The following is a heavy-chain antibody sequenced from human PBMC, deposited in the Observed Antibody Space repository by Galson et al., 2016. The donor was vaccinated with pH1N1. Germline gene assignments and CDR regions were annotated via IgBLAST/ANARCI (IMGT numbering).Heavy chain of an antibody. J-gene: IGHJ3*01. CDR2: IYPGDSDT. D-gene: IGHD3-3*01. CDR3: SRRLSLTISGMGPYDAFDV. V-gene: IGHV5-51*01. Sequence: QSGAEVKKPGESLKISCRRSGSSSTTYWIGWVRQLPGKGLEWMGLIYPGDSDTKYNPSLQGHVSFSVDKSINTAYLQRSSLPPSDTGIYYCSRRLSLTISGMGPYDAFDVWGQGTMVTVSS. CDR1: GSSSTTYW.